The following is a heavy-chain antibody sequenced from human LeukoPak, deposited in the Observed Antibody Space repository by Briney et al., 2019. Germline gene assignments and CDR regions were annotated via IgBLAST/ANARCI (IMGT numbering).Heavy chain of an antibody. J-gene: IGHJ5*02. Sequence: GGSLRLSCAASGFTFSNAWMNWVRQAPGKGLEWVSAISGSGGSTYYADSVKGRFTISRDNSKNTLYLQMNSLRAEDTAVYYCAKAPTGGNILHWFDPWGQGTLVTVSS. CDR2: ISGSGGST. V-gene: IGHV3-23*01. CDR3: AKAPTGGNILHWFDP. CDR1: GFTFSNAW. D-gene: IGHD3-16*01.